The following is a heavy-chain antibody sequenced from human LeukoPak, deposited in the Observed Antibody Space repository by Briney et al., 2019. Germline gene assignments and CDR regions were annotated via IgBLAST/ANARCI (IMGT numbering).Heavy chain of an antibody. J-gene: IGHJ6*02. CDR1: GGSFSDYY. V-gene: IGHV4-34*01. Sequence: PSETLSLTCAVYGGSFSDYYWTWIRQPPGKGLEWIGEITHSGITNYNPSLKSRVTISVDTSKNQFSLKLSSVTAADTAVYYCATFYGSGSSYGMDVWGQGTTVTVSS. CDR3: ATFYGSGSSYGMDV. CDR2: ITHSGIT. D-gene: IGHD3-10*01.